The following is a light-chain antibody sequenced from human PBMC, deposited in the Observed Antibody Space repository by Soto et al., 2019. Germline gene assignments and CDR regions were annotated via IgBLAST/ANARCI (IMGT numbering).Light chain of an antibody. V-gene: IGKV1-9*01. CDR3: QQLKILT. Sequence: DIPLTQSPSFLSASVGDRVTITCRASQGISSYLAWYQQKPGKTHKLLIYAASTLQSGVLSRFSGSGSGTEFTLTSSSVQPEDFATYYCQQLKILTFGGGTKVEIK. CDR1: QGISSY. J-gene: IGKJ4*01. CDR2: AAS.